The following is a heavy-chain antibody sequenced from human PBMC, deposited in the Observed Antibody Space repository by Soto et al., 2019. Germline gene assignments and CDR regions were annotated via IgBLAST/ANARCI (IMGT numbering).Heavy chain of an antibody. D-gene: IGHD2-2*01. CDR1: GFTVTSNY. CDR2: TFSGGTT. J-gene: IGHJ6*02. V-gene: IGHV3-53*02. CDR3: ARRPPGAIQGWAYGMDV. Sequence: EVQLVETGGGLIQPGGSLRLSCAASGFTVTSNYMIWVRQPPGKGLEWVSTTFSGGTTNYADSVKGRFTISRDNSKNTLYLQMNNLRVDDTAVYYCARRPPGAIQGWAYGMDVGGQGTTVSFAS.